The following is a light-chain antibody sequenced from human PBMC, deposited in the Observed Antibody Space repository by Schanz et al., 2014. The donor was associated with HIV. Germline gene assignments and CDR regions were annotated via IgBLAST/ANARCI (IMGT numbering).Light chain of an antibody. CDR1: SSDVGGYNY. CDR2: EVS. CDR3: SSYTSSSTLV. V-gene: IGLV2-8*01. Sequence: QSALTQPPSASGSPGQSVTISCTGTSSDVGGYNYLSWYQQHPGKAPKLMIYEVSKRPSGVPDRFSGSKSGNTASLTVSGLQAEDEADYYCSSYTSSSTLVFGGGTKLTVL. J-gene: IGLJ2*01.